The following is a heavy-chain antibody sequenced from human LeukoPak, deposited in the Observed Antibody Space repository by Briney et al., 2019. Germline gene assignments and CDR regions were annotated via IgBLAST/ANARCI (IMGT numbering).Heavy chain of an antibody. CDR2: IYSGGSR. J-gene: IGHJ3*02. CDR1: GXTVSSNX. Sequence: GXXLXXSXAASGXTVSSNXMSWVRQAXGXXLEWVSGIYSGGSRYYEESVKGRFTISRDNSKNTLYLQMNSLRAEDTAVYYCANMGRELPAFDIWGQGTMVTVSS. CDR3: ANMGRELPAFDI. D-gene: IGHD1-26*01. V-gene: IGHV3-66*01.